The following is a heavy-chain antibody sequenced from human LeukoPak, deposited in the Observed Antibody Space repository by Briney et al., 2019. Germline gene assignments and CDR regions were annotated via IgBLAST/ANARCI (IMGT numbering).Heavy chain of an antibody. CDR1: GYTFTSYY. V-gene: IGHV1-46*01. Sequence: ASVKVSCKASGYTFTSYYIHWVRQAPGPGLEWMGIINPSGGSTSYAQKFQGRVTMTRDTSTSTVYMELSSLRSEDTAVYYCARVEKLGDGYNPGAFFDYWGQGTLVTVSS. D-gene: IGHD5-24*01. CDR3: ARVEKLGDGYNPGAFFDY. J-gene: IGHJ4*02. CDR2: INPSGGST.